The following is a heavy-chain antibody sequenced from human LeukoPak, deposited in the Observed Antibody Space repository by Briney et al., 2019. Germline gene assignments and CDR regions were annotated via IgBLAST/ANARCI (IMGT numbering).Heavy chain of an antibody. V-gene: IGHV4-59*01. CDR3: ARDRELGV. D-gene: IGHD1-26*01. Sequence: SETLSLTCTVSGGSISIFYWSWIRQSPGEGLEWIGYIYDSVNANYNPSLKSRVTISVDMSRNQFSLKLNSVTAADTAIYYCARDRELGVWGQGTTVTVSS. CDR1: GGSISIFY. CDR2: IYDSVNA. J-gene: IGHJ6*02.